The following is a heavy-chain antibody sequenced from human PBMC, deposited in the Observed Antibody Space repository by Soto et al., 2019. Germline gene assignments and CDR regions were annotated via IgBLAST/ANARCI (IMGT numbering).Heavy chain of an antibody. CDR3: ARSAGWYAIHA. Sequence: QVQLQESGPGLVKPSGTLSLTCAVSGDSVSSPYYWCWVRQSPGKGLEWIGGVFHTGTTRYNPSLRSRVTVSMDKSINQFSLDLSPVTAADTAVYYCARSAGWYAIHAWGPGTLVIVSS. J-gene: IGHJ5*02. CDR2: VFHTGTT. CDR1: GDSVSSPYY. V-gene: IGHV4-4*02. D-gene: IGHD6-19*01.